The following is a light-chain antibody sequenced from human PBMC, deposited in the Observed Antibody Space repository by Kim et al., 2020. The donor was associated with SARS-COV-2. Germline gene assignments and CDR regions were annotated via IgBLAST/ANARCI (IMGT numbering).Light chain of an antibody. CDR3: QQGYST. CDR1: QSISTY. Sequence: DIQMTQSPSSLSASVGDRVTITCRASQSISTYLNWYQQKPGKAPKLLIYGASNLPSGVPSRFSSSGSETDFTLTISTLQPEDFGTYYCQQGYSTFGQGTKLEI. CDR2: GAS. V-gene: IGKV1-39*01. J-gene: IGKJ2*01.